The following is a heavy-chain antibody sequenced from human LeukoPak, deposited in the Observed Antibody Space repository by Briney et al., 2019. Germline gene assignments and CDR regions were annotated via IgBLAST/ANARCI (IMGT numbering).Heavy chain of an antibody. CDR2: IYYSGST. Sequence: SYTLSLTCTVSVGSISSGGYYWSWIRQHPGKGLEGIGYIYYSGSTYYNPSLKSRVTISVDTSKPQFPLKLSSATAADTAAYYCARERLLITFGGVIVTPSYFDYWGQGTLVTVSS. J-gene: IGHJ4*02. CDR1: VGSISSGGYY. V-gene: IGHV4-31*03. D-gene: IGHD3-16*02. CDR3: ARERLLITFGGVIVTPSYFDY.